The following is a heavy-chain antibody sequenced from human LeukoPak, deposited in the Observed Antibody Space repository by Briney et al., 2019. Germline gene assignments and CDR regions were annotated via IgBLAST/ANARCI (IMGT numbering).Heavy chain of an antibody. J-gene: IGHJ4*02. CDR1: GFTFANHA. CDR2: ISGSGEST. D-gene: IGHD3-10*01. V-gene: IGHV3-23*01. CDR3: AKAIYASGSPYTSIDY. Sequence: GGSLRLSCAASGFTFANHAMNWVRQAPGKGLEWVSVISGSGESTLYADSVKGRITISRDNSKNTLYLQMNSLRAKDTAVYYCAKAIYASGSPYTSIDYWGQGTLVTVSS.